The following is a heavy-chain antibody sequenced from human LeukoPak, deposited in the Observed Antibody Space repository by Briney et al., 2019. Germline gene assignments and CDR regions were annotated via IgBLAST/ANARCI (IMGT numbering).Heavy chain of an antibody. CDR3: ARDYGY. CDR2: IIPILGIA. Sequence: SVKVSCKTSGFTFTNYGFTWVRQAPGQGLEWMGRIIPILGIANYAQKFQGRVTITADKSTSTAYMELSSLRSEDTAVYYCARDYGYWGQGTLVTVSS. D-gene: IGHD3-16*01. J-gene: IGHJ4*02. CDR1: GFTFTNYG. V-gene: IGHV1-69*04.